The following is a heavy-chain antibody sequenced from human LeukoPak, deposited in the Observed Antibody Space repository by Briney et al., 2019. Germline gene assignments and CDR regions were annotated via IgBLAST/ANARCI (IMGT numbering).Heavy chain of an antibody. J-gene: IGHJ6*04. CDR3: AKEVGSYQRLYYGMDV. Sequence: GASLRLSCAASGFTLSTYAMTWVRQAPGKGLEWVSTIGGSGGTTYYADSVKGRFTIPRDNSKNTLYLQMDSLRAEDAAVYYCAKEVGSYQRLYYGMDVWGKGTTVTVSS. D-gene: IGHD2-2*01. V-gene: IGHV3-23*01. CDR2: IGGSGGTT. CDR1: GFTLSTYA.